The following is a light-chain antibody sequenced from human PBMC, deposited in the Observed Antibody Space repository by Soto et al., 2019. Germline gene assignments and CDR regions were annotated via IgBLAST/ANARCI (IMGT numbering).Light chain of an antibody. CDR1: SSDVGGYNH. Sequence: QSVLTQPASVTGSPGQSITISCTVTSSDVGGYNHVSWYRQHPGKAPKLMIYEVTNRPSGVSNRFSGSKSGNTASLTISGLQADDEADYYCSSYTTTGTLVFGTGTKVTVL. CDR3: SSYTTTGTLV. V-gene: IGLV2-14*01. CDR2: EVT. J-gene: IGLJ1*01.